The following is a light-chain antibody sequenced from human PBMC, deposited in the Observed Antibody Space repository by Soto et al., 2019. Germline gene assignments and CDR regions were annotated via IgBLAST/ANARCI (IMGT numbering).Light chain of an antibody. CDR1: RSDVGGYNY. J-gene: IGLJ1*01. Sequence: QSALTQPPSASGSPGRSVTISCPGTRSDVGGYNYVSWYQQHPGKAPKLMIYEVSKRPSGVPDRFSGSKSGNTASLTVSGLQAEDEADYYCSSYAGSNNFVFGTGTKVTVL. CDR2: EVS. V-gene: IGLV2-8*01. CDR3: SSYAGSNNFV.